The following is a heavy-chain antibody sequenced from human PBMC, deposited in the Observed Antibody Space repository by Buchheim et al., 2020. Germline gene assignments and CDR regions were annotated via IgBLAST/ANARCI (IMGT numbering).Heavy chain of an antibody. Sequence: QVQLVESGGGVVQPGRSLRLSYAASGFTFSSYGMHWVRQAPGKGLEWVAVISYDGSNKYYADSVKGRFTISRDNSKNTLYLQMNSLRAEDTAVYYCAKDLSALNYYYYGMDVWGQGTT. CDR2: ISYDGSNK. V-gene: IGHV3-30*18. J-gene: IGHJ6*02. CDR1: GFTFSSYG. CDR3: AKDLSALNYYYYGMDV.